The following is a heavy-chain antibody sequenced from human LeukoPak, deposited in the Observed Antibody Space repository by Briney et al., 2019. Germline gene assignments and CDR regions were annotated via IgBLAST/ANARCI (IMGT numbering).Heavy chain of an antibody. D-gene: IGHD2-21*02. CDR2: IYHSGNT. V-gene: IGHV4-30-2*01. Sequence: PSQTLSLTCTVSGGSISSGGYYWSWIRQPPGKGPEYIAHIYHSGNTYYNPSLKSRVTISLDRSKNQFSLKLSSVTAADTAIYYCAKFTDYYFDYWGQGTLVTVSS. J-gene: IGHJ4*02. CDR3: AKFTDYYFDY. CDR1: GGSISSGGYY.